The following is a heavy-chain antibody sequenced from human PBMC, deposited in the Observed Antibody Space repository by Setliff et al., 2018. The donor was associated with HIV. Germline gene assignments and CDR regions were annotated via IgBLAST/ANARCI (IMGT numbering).Heavy chain of an antibody. J-gene: IGHJ4*02. CDR1: GYSISSGYY. D-gene: IGHD6-19*01. CDR3: ARSPPGIAVAGLLDY. V-gene: IGHV4-38-2*02. Sequence: PSETLSLTCTVSGYSISSGYYWGWIRQPPGKGLEWMGSIYHSGSTYYNPSLKSRVTISVDTSKNQFSLKQSSVTAADTAVYYCARSPPGIAVAGLLDYWGQGTLVTVSS. CDR2: IYHSGST.